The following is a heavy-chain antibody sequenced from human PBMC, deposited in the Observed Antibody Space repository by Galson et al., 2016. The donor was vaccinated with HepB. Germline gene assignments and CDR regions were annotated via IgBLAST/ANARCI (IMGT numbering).Heavy chain of an antibody. V-gene: IGHV4-59*01. CDR3: ARVGTTVTTQAPGMDV. CDR2: IYYSGST. CDR1: GGSISSYS. D-gene: IGHD4-17*01. Sequence: SETLSLTCTVSGGSISSYSWSWIRQPPGKGLEWIGCIYYSGSTNYNPSLKSRVTISIDTSKNQFSLKLSSVTAADTAVYYCARVGTTVTTQAPGMDVWGQGTTVTVS. J-gene: IGHJ6*02.